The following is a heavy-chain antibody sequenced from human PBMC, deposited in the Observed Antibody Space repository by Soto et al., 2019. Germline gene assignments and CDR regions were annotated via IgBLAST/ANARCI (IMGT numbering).Heavy chain of an antibody. J-gene: IGHJ4*02. Sequence: SETLSLTCTVSGGSISNYYWIWIRQPAGKGLEWIGRIYSSGSTNYNPSLKSRVTMSVDTSKNQFSLKLTSVTAADTAVYFCARATRDYGDYGYFDSWGQGTLVTVSS. CDR1: GGSISNYY. CDR3: ARATRDYGDYGYFDS. CDR2: IYSSGST. V-gene: IGHV4-4*07. D-gene: IGHD4-17*01.